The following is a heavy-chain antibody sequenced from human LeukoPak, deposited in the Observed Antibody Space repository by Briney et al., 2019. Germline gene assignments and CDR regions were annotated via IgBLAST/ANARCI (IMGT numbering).Heavy chain of an antibody. CDR3: GRGLRGDHGLDV. J-gene: IGHJ6*02. Sequence: PSETLSLTCADSGASLSPYSWSWLRQSPGKSLEWFGDIFYSGTVNSNPSLQSRVTMSVDTSKNLFSLSLTSVTAADTAVYYCGRGLRGDHGLDVWGQGTTVTVSS. CDR1: GASLSPYS. D-gene: IGHD3-16*01. CDR2: IFYSGTV. V-gene: IGHV4-59*01.